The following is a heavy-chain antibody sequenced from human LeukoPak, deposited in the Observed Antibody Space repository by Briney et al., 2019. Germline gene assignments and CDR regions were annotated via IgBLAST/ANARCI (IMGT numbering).Heavy chain of an antibody. Sequence: SETLSLTCTVSGGSISSSSYYWSWIRQPPGKGLEWIGYIYYSGSTNYNPSLKSRVTISVDTSKNQFSLKLSSVTAADTAVYYCARAAKDAFDIWGQGTMVTVSS. CDR2: IYYSGST. V-gene: IGHV4-61*01. CDR3: ARAAKDAFDI. CDR1: GGSISSSSYY. D-gene: IGHD6-25*01. J-gene: IGHJ3*02.